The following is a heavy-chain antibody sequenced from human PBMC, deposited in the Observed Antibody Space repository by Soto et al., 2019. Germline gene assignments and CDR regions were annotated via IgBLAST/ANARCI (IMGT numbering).Heavy chain of an antibody. CDR2: ISYDGSNK. J-gene: IGHJ6*02. D-gene: IGHD3-9*01. CDR1: GFTFSSYA. V-gene: IGHV3-30-3*01. CDR3: ARDPALLRYFDWTYYGMDV. Sequence: GGSLRLSCAASGFTFSSYAMHWVRQAPGKGLEWVAVISYDGSNKYYADSVKGRFTISRDNSKNTLYLQMNSLRAEDTAVYYCARDPALLRYFDWTYYGMDVWGQGTTVTVSS.